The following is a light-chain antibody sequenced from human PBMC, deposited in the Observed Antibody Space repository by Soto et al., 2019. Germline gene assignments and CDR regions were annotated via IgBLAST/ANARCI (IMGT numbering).Light chain of an antibody. CDR1: QSVNNF. CDR3: QPRDIWPT. Sequence: EIVLTPYPATLSLSPGESATLSCSASQSVNNFLDWYQQKPGHAPRLLISEASYRATGLPARLSGSGSGTDFTLTIRSLEPEDFAVYYCQPRDIWPTVGHGTKLDIK. J-gene: IGKJ2*01. CDR2: EAS. V-gene: IGKV3-11*01.